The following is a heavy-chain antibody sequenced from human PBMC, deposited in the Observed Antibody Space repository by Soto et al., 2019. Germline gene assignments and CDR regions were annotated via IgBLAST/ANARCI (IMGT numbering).Heavy chain of an antibody. V-gene: IGHV1-69*06. CDR3: ASGITAGTTAYYNYGMDV. D-gene: IGHD1-1*01. CDR1: GGTFSSYA. Sequence: QVQLVQSGAEVKKPGSSVKVSCKASGGTFSSYAISWVRQAPGQGLEWMGGIIPIFGTANYAQKFQGRVTLTADKSTSTAYMELSSLRSEDTAVYYCASGITAGTTAYYNYGMDVWGQGTTVTVSS. J-gene: IGHJ6*02. CDR2: IIPIFGTA.